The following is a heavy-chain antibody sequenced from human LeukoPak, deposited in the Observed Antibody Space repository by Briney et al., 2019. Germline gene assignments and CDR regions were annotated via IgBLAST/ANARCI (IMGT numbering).Heavy chain of an antibody. CDR3: ARLRYSSGWQFDY. J-gene: IGHJ4*02. D-gene: IGHD6-19*01. CDR1: GGSFSGYY. Sequence: SETLSLTCAVYGGSFSGYYWSWIRQPPGKGLEWIGKINHSGSTNYNPSLKSRVTISVDTSKNQFSLKLSSVTAADTAVYYCARLRYSSGWQFDYWGQGTLVTVSS. V-gene: IGHV4-34*01. CDR2: INHSGST.